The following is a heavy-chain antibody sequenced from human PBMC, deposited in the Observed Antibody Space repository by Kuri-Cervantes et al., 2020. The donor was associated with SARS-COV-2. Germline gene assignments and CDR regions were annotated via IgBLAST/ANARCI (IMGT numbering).Heavy chain of an antibody. CDR3: ARDLLYYDSSGYYPLDYYYGMDV. CDR2: ISGSGGST. Sequence: GESLKISCAASGFTFSSYAMSWVRQAPGKGLEWVSAISGSGGSTYYADSVKGRFTISRDNAKNSLYLQMNSLRAEDTAVYYCARDLLYYDSSGYYPLDYYYGMDVWGQGTTVTVSS. V-gene: IGHV3-23*01. CDR1: GFTFSSYA. J-gene: IGHJ6*02. D-gene: IGHD3-22*01.